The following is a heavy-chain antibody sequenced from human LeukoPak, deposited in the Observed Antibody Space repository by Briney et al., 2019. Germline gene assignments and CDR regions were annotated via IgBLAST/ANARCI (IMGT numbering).Heavy chain of an antibody. J-gene: IGHJ6*02. V-gene: IGHV4-39*01. Sequence: SETLSLTCTVSGGSISSSSYYWGWIRQPPGKGLEWIGSIYYSGSTYYNPSLKSRVTISVDTSKNQFSLKLSSVTAADTAVYYCAVSRPDGQRDYGDYPFYYYGMDVWGQGTTVTVSS. CDR2: IYYSGST. CDR3: AVSRPDGQRDYGDYPFYYYGMDV. D-gene: IGHD4-17*01. CDR1: GGSISSSSYY.